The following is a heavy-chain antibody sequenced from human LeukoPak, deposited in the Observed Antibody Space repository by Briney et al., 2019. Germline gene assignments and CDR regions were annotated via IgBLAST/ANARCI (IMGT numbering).Heavy chain of an antibody. D-gene: IGHD3-16*02. J-gene: IGHJ4*02. CDR1: GGSISSSSYY. Sequence: SETLSLTCTVSGGSISSSSYYWGWIRQPPGKGLEWIGSIYYSGSTYYNPSLKSRVTISVDTSKNQFSLKLSSVTAADTAVYYCARDPKYDYVWGSYRYPGDYWGQGTLVTVSS. V-gene: IGHV4-39*07. CDR2: IYYSGST. CDR3: ARDPKYDYVWGSYRYPGDY.